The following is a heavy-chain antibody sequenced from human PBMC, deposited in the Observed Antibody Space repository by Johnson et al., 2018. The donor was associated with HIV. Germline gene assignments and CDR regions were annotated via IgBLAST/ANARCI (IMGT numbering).Heavy chain of an antibody. D-gene: IGHD5-18*01. V-gene: IGHV3-33*06. CDR1: GFTFSSYG. CDR3: AKDRGTAMDNDAFAI. J-gene: IGHJ3*02. CDR2: IWYYGSNK. Sequence: QVQLVESGGGVVQPGRSLRLSCAASGFTFSSYGMHWVRQAPGKGLEWLAVIWYYGSNKYYADSVKGRFTISRDNSKNTLYLQMRSLGAEDTAVYYCAKDRGTAMDNDAFAIWGQGTIVTVSS.